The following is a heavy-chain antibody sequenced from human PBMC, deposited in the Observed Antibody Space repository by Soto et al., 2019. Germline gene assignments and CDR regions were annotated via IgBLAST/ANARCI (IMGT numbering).Heavy chain of an antibody. CDR1: GGSISSYY. J-gene: IGHJ4*02. CDR3: ARERGYCSGGSCPVDY. Sequence: SETLSLTCTVSGGSISSYYWSWIRQPPGKGLEWIGYIYYSGSTNYNPSLKSRVTISVDTSKNQFSLKLSSVTAADTAVYYCARERGYCSGGSCPVDYWGQGTLVTVSS. CDR2: IYYSGST. D-gene: IGHD2-15*01. V-gene: IGHV4-4*08.